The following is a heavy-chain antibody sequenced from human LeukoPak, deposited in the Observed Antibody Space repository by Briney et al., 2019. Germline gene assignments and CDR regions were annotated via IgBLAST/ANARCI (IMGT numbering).Heavy chain of an antibody. CDR2: ISDSGGST. CDR1: EFTFSSYG. V-gene: IGHV3-23*01. D-gene: IGHD6-19*01. CDR3: AKEGSSGWYLGGSVGVY. J-gene: IGHJ4*02. Sequence: GGTLRLSCVASEFTFSSYGMGWVRQAPEKGLEWVSGISDSGGSTYYADSVKGRFTISRDNSKNTLYLQMNSLRAEDTAVYYCAKEGSSGWYLGGSVGVYWGQGTLVTVSS.